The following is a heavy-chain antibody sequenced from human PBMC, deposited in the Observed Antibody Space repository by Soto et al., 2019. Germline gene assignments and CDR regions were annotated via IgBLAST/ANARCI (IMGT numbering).Heavy chain of an antibody. V-gene: IGHV3-23*01. CDR1: GFTFSTYA. D-gene: IGHD2-8*01. CDR2: INNSGDKT. CDR3: ASRQSCTNGVCSWGGEY. Sequence: PGGSLRLSCAASGFTFSTYAMSWVRQAPGKGLQWVSSINNSGDKTYYADSVKGRFTISRDNSKNTMYLQMNSLRVDDTAVYFCASRQSCTNGVCSWGGEYWGPGTLVTVSS. J-gene: IGHJ4*02.